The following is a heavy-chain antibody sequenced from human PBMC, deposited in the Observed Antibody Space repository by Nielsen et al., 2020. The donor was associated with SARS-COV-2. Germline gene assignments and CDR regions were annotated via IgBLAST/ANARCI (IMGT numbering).Heavy chain of an antibody. Sequence: SETLSLTCTVSGGSISSYYWSWIRQPPGKGLEWIGSIYYSGSTYYNPSLKSRVTISVDTSKSQFSLKLSSVTAADTAVYYCARHNTIFGVVGLDYWGQGTLVTVSS. CDR1: GGSISSYY. J-gene: IGHJ4*02. CDR3: ARHNTIFGVVGLDY. V-gene: IGHV4-39*01. CDR2: IYYSGST. D-gene: IGHD3-3*01.